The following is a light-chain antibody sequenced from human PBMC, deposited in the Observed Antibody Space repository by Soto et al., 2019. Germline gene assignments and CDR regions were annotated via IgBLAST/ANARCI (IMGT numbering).Light chain of an antibody. CDR3: QPRSNWPPTWT. V-gene: IGKV3-11*01. Sequence: IVMSQSPPTLSLSPGERATLSCRASQSVSSYLAWYQQKPGQSPRLLIYDASNRATGIPARFSGSGSGTDFTLTISSLEPEDFAVYYCQPRSNWPPTWTFGQGTKVDIK. J-gene: IGKJ1*01. CDR2: DAS. CDR1: QSVSSY.